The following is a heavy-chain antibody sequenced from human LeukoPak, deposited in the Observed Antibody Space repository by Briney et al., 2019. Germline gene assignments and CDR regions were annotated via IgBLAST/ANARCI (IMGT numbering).Heavy chain of an antibody. CDR3: ARMVRGVIINY. J-gene: IGHJ4*02. D-gene: IGHD3-10*01. V-gene: IGHV3-23*01. CDR1: GFTFSDYY. Sequence: GGSLRLSCAASGFTFSDYYMSWVRQAPGKGLEWVSAISGSGDSTYYADSVKGRFTISRDNSKNTLYLQMNSLRAEDTAVYYCARMVRGVIINYWGQGTLVTVSS. CDR2: ISGSGDST.